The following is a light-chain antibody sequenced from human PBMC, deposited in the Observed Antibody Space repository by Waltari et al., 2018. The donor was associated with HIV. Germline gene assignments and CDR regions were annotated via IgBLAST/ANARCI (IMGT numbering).Light chain of an antibody. CDR2: ESN. J-gene: IGLJ2*01. CDR3: CSYAGNSVLV. V-gene: IGLV2-23*01. Sequence: QSALIQPASVSGSPGQSITISCTGTDSDVGSYNLVSWYQQQPGKAPKLVIYESNKRPSGISHRFSGSKSGNTASLTISGLQAEDGASYYCCSYAGNSVLVFGGGTSVTVL. CDR1: DSDVGSYNL.